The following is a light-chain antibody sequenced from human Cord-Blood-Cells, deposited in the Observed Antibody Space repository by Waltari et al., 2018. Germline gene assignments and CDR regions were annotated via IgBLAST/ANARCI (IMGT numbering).Light chain of an antibody. J-gene: IGKJ1*01. CDR2: GAS. V-gene: IGKV3-15*01. CDR1: QSVSSN. Sequence: EIVMTQSPATLSVTPGARATLSCRASQSVSSNLAWYQQKPGQAPRLLIYGASTRATGIPARFSGSGSGTKFTLTISSLQSEDFAVYYCQQYNNWPRTFGQGTKVEIK. CDR3: QQYNNWPRT.